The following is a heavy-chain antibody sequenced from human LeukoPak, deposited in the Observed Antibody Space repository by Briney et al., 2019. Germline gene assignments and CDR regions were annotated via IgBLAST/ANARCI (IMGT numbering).Heavy chain of an antibody. J-gene: IGHJ3*02. CDR2: INPNSGGT. V-gene: IGHV1-2*02. Sequence: ASVTVSCKASGYTFTVYYMHWVRQAPGQGLEWMGWINPNSGGTNYAQKFQGRVTMTRDTSISTAYMELSRLRSDDTAVYYCARMATAYDAFDIWGQGTMVTVSS. D-gene: IGHD5-24*01. CDR1: GYTFTVYY. CDR3: ARMATAYDAFDI.